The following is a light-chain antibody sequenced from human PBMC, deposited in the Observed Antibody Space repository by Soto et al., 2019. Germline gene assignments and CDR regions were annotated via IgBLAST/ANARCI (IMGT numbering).Light chain of an antibody. CDR1: QSVLYSSNNKNY. V-gene: IGKV4-1*01. CDR3: QQYYSTPRT. J-gene: IGKJ1*01. CDR2: WAS. Sequence: DIVMTPSPDSLAVSLGERATINCKSSQSVLYSSNNKNYLALYQQKPGQPPKLLIYWASTRESGVPDRFSGSGSGTDFTLTISSLQAEDVAVYYCQQYYSTPRTFGQGNKVEIK.